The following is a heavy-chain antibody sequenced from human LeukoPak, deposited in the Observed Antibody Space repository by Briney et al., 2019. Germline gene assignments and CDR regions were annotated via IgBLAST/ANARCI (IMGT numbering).Heavy chain of an antibody. CDR3: ARSIQLPWVEYFDY. V-gene: IGHV1-46*02. CDR1: GYTFNNYY. J-gene: IGHJ4*02. D-gene: IGHD5-18*01. CDR2: INPSGINT. Sequence: ASVQLSCKASGYTFNNYYMHWVRQAPGQGLEWMGLINPSGINTTYAQKFQGRVTMTRDMSTGTVPMQLSSLRSDDTAVYYCARSIQLPWVEYFDYWGQGTLVTVSS.